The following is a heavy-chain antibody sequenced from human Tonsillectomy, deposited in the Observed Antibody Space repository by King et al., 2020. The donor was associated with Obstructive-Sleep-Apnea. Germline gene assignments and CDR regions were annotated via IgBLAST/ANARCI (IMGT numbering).Heavy chain of an antibody. CDR2: INWNGGST. CDR1: GFTFDEYG. CDR3: ARDVGDCSGGSCSSDY. J-gene: IGHJ4*02. V-gene: IGHV3-20*01. Sequence: VQLVESGGGVVRPGGSLRLSCAASGFTFDEYGMSWVRQAPGKGLEWVSGINWNGGSTGYADSVKGRFTISRDNAKNPLYLQMNSLRAEDTALYHCARDVGDCSGGSCSSDYCGQGTLVTVSS. D-gene: IGHD2-15*01.